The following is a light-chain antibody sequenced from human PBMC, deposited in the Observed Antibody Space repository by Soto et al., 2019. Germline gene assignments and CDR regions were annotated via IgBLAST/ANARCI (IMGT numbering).Light chain of an antibody. CDR3: QQYGSSPPWT. CDR1: QNVNHNY. CDR2: GAS. J-gene: IGKJ1*01. Sequence: EIVLSQSPGTLSLSPGERATLSCRASQNVNHNYLAWYQQKPGQAPRLLIYGASSRATGIPDKFSGSGSGTDFTLTINRLEPEDFAVYYCQQYGSSPPWTFGQGTKVEIK. V-gene: IGKV3-20*01.